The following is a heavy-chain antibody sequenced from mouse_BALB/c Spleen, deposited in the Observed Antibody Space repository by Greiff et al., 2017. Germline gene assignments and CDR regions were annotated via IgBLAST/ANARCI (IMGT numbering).Heavy chain of an antibody. CDR1: GYAFSSYW. CDR2: IYPGDGDT. Sequence: QVQLQQSGAELVRPGSSVKISCKATGYAFSSYWMNWVKQRPGQGLEWSGQIYPGDGDTNYNGKFKGKATLTADKSSSTAYMQLSSLTSEDSAVYFCAVYYDYDDYAMDYWGQGTSVTVSS. D-gene: IGHD2-4*01. J-gene: IGHJ4*01. V-gene: IGHV1-80*01. CDR3: AVYYDYDDYAMDY.